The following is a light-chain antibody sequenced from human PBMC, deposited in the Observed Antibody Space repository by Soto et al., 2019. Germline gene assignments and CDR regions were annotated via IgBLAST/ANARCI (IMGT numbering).Light chain of an antibody. CDR1: QSVSSY. CDR3: QQRSNWPPSLT. V-gene: IGKV3-11*01. CDR2: DAS. J-gene: IGKJ4*01. Sequence: EIVLTQSPATLSLSPGERATLSCRASQSVSSYLAWYQQKPGQAPRLLIYDASNRAIGIPARFSGSGSGTDFTLTISSREPEDFAVYYCQQRSNWPPSLTFGGGTKVEIK.